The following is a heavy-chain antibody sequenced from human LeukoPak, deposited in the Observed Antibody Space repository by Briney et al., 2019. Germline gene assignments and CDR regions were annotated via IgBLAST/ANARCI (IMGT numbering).Heavy chain of an antibody. CDR2: INSDGSST. CDR1: GFTFSSYW. J-gene: IGHJ5*02. CDR3: ARGRSSSWPYNWFDP. D-gene: IGHD6-13*01. V-gene: IGHV3-74*01. Sequence: PGGSLRLSCAASGFTFSSYWMHWVRQAPGKGLVWVSRINSDGSSTSYADSVKGRFTISRDNAKNTLYLQMNSLRAEDTAVYYCARGRSSSWPYNWFDPWGQGTLVTVSS.